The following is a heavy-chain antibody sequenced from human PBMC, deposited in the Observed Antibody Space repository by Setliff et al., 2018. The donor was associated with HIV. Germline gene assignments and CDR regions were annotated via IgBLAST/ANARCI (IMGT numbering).Heavy chain of an antibody. J-gene: IGHJ4*02. CDR1: GDSISSVCYS. V-gene: IGHV4-39*07. D-gene: IGHD6-19*01. CDR2: MYSGGNT. Sequence: CTVSGDSISSVCYSWGWIRQPPGKGLEWIGYMYSGGNTYYKPSLKSRVTMSVDSSKNKFSLKVSSVTAADTAVYYCASTGYSSGWSFDYWGQGTLVTVSS. CDR3: ASTGYSSGWSFDY.